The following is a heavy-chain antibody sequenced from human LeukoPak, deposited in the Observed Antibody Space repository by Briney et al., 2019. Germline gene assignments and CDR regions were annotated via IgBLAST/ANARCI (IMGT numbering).Heavy chain of an antibody. CDR1: GYTFSSYG. J-gene: IGHJ6*02. D-gene: IGHD1-1*01. V-gene: IGHV1-18*01. CDR2: ISVYNGNT. CDR3: ARPQLEAGYYYGMDV. Sequence: ASVKASCKASGYTFSSYGISWVRQAPGQGLEWMGWISVYNGNTNYAQKLQGRVTMTTDTSTSTAYMELRSLRSDDTAVYYCARPQLEAGYYYGMDVWGQGTTVTVSS.